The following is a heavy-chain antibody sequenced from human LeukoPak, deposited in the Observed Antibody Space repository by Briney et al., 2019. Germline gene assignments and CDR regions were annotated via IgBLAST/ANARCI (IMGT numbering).Heavy chain of an antibody. Sequence: PGGSLRLSCAASGFTFSSYSMNWVRQAPGKGLEWVSSISSGSTYIYYADSVKGRFTISRDNAKNSLYLQMNSLRAEDTAVYYCARERTGGPYYFDYWGQGTLVTVSS. V-gene: IGHV3-21*01. CDR1: GFTFSSYS. CDR3: ARERTGGPYYFDY. D-gene: IGHD3-10*01. J-gene: IGHJ4*02. CDR2: ISSGSTYI.